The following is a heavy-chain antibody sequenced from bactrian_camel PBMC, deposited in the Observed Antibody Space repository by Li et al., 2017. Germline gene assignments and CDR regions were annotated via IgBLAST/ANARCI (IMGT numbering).Heavy chain of an antibody. Sequence: HVQLVESGGGWGRLGGSLGPSGAASGFTLSGNWMDGVRQAPGKGLEWVSNMDNGGGRTNSADSVKGRFTISKDKTKNAAYLQMDSLKPEDTAMYYCAAQRRGLSLFCGIAATFRDEYNYRGQGTQVTVS. V-gene: IGHV3S6*01. CDR2: MDNGGGRT. J-gene: IGHJ4*01. CDR3: AAQRRGLSLFCGIAATFRDEYNY. CDR1: GFTLSGNW. D-gene: IGHD1*01.